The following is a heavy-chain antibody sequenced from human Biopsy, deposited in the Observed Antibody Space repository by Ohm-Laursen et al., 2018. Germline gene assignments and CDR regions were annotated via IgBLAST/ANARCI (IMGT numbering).Heavy chain of an antibody. CDR2: VYYSGTT. V-gene: IGHV4-61*01. J-gene: IGHJ6*02. Sequence: PGTLSLTCTVSGGSVSDSFHFWSWTRQPPGKGLEWIGDVYYSGTTNYNPSLKSRLTISVDTSKNQFSLNLNSVTAADTAVYFCARDVKRYCSGTSCYSGYFGMDVWGQGTTVTVS. CDR1: GGSVSDSFHF. CDR3: ARDVKRYCSGTSCYSGYFGMDV. D-gene: IGHD2-2*01.